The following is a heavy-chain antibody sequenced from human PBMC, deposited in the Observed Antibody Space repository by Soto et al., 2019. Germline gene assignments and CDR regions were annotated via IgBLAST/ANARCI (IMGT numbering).Heavy chain of an antibody. D-gene: IGHD2-15*01. J-gene: IGHJ6*03. V-gene: IGHV1-8*01. CDR3: ARDRQEVAATNYYYYYMDV. Sequence: ASVKVSCKASGYTFTSYDINWVRQATGQGLEWMGWMNPNSGNTGYAQKFQGRVTMTRNTSISTAYMELSSLRSEDTAVYYCARDRQEVAATNYYYYYMDVWGKGTTVTVSS. CDR2: MNPNSGNT. CDR1: GYTFTSYD.